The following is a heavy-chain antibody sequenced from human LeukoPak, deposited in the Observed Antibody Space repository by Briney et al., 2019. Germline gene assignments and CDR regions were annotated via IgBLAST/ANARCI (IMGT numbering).Heavy chain of an antibody. J-gene: IGHJ3*02. V-gene: IGHV1-69*02. D-gene: IGHD3-22*01. Sequence: ASVKVSCKAPGYTFTGYYMHWVRQAPGQGLEWMGRIIPILGIANYAQKFQGRVTITADKSTSTAYMELSSLRSEDTAVYYCADFGGYYDSSGSPELGRAFDIWGQGTMVTVSS. CDR2: IIPILGIA. CDR1: GYTFTGYY. CDR3: ADFGGYYDSSGSPELGRAFDI.